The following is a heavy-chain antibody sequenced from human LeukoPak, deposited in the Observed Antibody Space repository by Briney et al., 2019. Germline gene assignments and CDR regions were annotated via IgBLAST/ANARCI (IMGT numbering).Heavy chain of an antibody. Sequence: GGSLRLSCAASGFTFSDYYMSWIRQAPGKGLEWVSYISSSGSTIYYADSVKGRFTISRDNAKNSLYLQMNSLRAEDTAVYYYARGPFYDFPILYYFDYWGQGTLVTVSS. J-gene: IGHJ4*02. CDR1: GFTFSDYY. D-gene: IGHD3-3*01. V-gene: IGHV3-11*04. CDR3: ARGPFYDFPILYYFDY. CDR2: ISSSGSTI.